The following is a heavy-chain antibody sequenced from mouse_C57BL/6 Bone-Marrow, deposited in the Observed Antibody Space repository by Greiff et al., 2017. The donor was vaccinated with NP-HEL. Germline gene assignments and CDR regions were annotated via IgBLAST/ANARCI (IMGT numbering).Heavy chain of an antibody. CDR1: GYTFTSYW. CDR2: IHPNSGST. Sequence: QVQLQQPGAELVKPGASVKLSCKASGYTFTSYWMHWVKQRPGQGLEWIGMIHPNSGSTNYNEKFKSKAPLTVDKSSSTAYMQLSSLTSEDSAVYYCARERVTTVVAYYFDYWGQGTTLTVSS. D-gene: IGHD1-1*01. V-gene: IGHV1-64*01. CDR3: ARERVTTVVAYYFDY. J-gene: IGHJ2*01.